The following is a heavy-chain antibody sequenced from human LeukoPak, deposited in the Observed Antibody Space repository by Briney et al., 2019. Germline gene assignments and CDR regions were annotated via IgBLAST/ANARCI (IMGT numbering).Heavy chain of an antibody. CDR2: IYYSGST. CDR1: GGSISSSSYY. J-gene: IGHJ3*02. D-gene: IGHD4-23*01. CDR3: ARDARSLGGGDAFDI. Sequence: SETLSLTCTVSGGSISSSSYYWGWIRQPPGKGLEWIGSIYYSGSTYYNPSLKSRVTISVDTSKNQFSLKLSSVTAADTAVYYCARDARSLGGGDAFDIWGQGTMVTVSS. V-gene: IGHV4-39*07.